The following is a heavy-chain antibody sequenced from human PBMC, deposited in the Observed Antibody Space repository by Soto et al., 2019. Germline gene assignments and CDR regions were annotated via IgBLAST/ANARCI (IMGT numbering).Heavy chain of an antibody. CDR1: GGSISSSSYY. Sequence: SETLSLTCTVSGGSISSSSYYWGWIRQPPGKGLEWIGSIYYSGSTYYNPSLKSRVTISVDTSKNQFSLKLSSVTAADTAVYYCARGTPPYDYWGQGTLVTVSS. J-gene: IGHJ4*02. V-gene: IGHV4-39*07. CDR2: IYYSGST. CDR3: ARGTPPYDY.